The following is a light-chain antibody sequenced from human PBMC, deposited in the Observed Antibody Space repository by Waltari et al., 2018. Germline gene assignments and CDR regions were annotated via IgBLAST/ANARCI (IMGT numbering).Light chain of an antibody. Sequence: EIVLTQSPGTLSLSPGERATLSCRASQGLSSSSLAWYQQQSGQAPRLLIYGASSRATGIPDRFSGSGSGTDFTLTISSLQAEDVAVYYCHQYYNTPPTFGQGTKVEIK. CDR3: HQYYNTPPT. CDR1: QGLSSSS. J-gene: IGKJ1*01. CDR2: GAS. V-gene: IGKV3-20*01.